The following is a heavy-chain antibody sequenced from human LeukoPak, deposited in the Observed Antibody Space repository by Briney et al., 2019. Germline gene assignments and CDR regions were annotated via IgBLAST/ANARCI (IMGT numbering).Heavy chain of an antibody. D-gene: IGHD6-19*01. Sequence: PGGSLRLSCAASGFTFSSYWMSWVRQAPGKGLEWVANIKQDGSEKYYVDSVKGRFTISRDNAKNSPYLQMNSLRAEDTAVYYCARYSSGWYERGFDYWGQGTLVTVSS. CDR3: ARYSSGWYERGFDY. J-gene: IGHJ4*02. V-gene: IGHV3-7*04. CDR2: IKQDGSEK. CDR1: GFTFSSYW.